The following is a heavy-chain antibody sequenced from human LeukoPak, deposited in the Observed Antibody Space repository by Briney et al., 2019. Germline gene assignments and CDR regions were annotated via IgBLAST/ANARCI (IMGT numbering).Heavy chain of an antibody. CDR1: GFTFSNS. Sequence: GGSLRLSCTASGFTFSNSMNWVRQAPGKGLEWISYISSSLVSIYYADSVKGRFTISRDNARNSVFLHMNSLRAEDTAVYYCGRGAEIYASGRFFEWGQATLVIVSS. J-gene: IGHJ4*02. D-gene: IGHD3-3*01. CDR3: GRGAEIYASGRFFE. CDR2: ISSSLVSI. V-gene: IGHV3-48*04.